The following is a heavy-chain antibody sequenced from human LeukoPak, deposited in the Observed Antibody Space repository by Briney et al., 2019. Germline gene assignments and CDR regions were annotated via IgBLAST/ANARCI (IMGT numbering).Heavy chain of an antibody. CDR2: ISSSSSTI. D-gene: IGHD7-27*01. V-gene: IGHV3-48*04. J-gene: IGHJ4*02. CDR1: GFTFSTYS. Sequence: GGSLRLSCAASGFTFSTYSMKWVRQAPGKGLEWVSYISSSSSTIYYADSVRGRFTISRDNAKNSLYLQMNSLRAEDTAVYYCASDNWGPDYWGQGILVTVSS. CDR3: ASDNWGPDY.